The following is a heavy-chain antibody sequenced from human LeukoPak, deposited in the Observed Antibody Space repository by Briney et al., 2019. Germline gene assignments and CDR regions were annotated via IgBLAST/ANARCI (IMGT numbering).Heavy chain of an antibody. V-gene: IGHV4-61*08. Sequence: SETLSLTCTVSGGSISSGGYYWSWIRQHPGKGLEWLGYISYSGSTNYNPSLKSRVTISVDTSKNQFSLKLNSVTAADTAVYYCARLPRTGTAIIDAFDIWGQGTMVTVSS. D-gene: IGHD1-1*01. CDR1: GGSISSGGYY. J-gene: IGHJ3*02. CDR2: ISYSGST. CDR3: ARLPRTGTAIIDAFDI.